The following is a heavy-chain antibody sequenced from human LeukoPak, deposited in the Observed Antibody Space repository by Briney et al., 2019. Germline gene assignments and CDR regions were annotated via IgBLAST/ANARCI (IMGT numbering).Heavy chain of an antibody. CDR2: INPNSGGT. CDR1: GYTFTGYY. Sequence: ASVKVSCKASGYTFTGYYIHWVRHAPGQGLEWRGWINPNSGGTNDAQKFQGRVTMTSDTSISTAYMELSRLRSDDTAEYYCARGQGDYYYMDVWGKGTTVTASS. J-gene: IGHJ6*03. CDR3: ARGQGDYYYMDV. V-gene: IGHV1-2*02.